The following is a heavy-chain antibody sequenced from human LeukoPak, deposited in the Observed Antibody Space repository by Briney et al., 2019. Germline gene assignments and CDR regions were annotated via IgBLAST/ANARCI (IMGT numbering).Heavy chain of an antibody. J-gene: IGHJ5*02. Sequence: GGSLRLSCAASGFTFSSYAMHWVRQAPGKGLEWVAVISYDGSNKYYADSVKGRFTISRDNSKNTLYLQMNSLRAEDTAVYYCARGVVPAAILCWFEPWGQGTLVTVSP. CDR1: GFTFSSYA. CDR3: ARGVVPAAILCWFEP. D-gene: IGHD2-2*02. CDR2: ISYDGSNK. V-gene: IGHV3-30-3*01.